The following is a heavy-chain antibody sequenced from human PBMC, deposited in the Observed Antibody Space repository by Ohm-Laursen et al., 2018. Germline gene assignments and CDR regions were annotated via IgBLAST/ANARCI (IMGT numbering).Heavy chain of an antibody. CDR2: IIPILGIA. V-gene: IGHV1-69*04. Sequence: GSSVKVSCKASGGTFSSYAFTWVRQAPGQGLEWMGRIIPILGIANYAQKFQGRVTITADKSTSTAYMELSSLRSEDTAVYYCARDAHCGGDCYDTFDIWGQGTMVTVSS. D-gene: IGHD2-21*02. CDR3: ARDAHCGGDCYDTFDI. CDR1: GGTFSSYA. J-gene: IGHJ3*02.